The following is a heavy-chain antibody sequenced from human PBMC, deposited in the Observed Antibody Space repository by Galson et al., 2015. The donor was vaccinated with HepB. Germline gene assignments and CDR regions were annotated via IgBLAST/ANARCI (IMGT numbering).Heavy chain of an antibody. CDR2: IWNDGSNK. J-gene: IGHJ4*02. CDR1: EFTFSTYG. Sequence: SLRLSCAASEFTFSTYGMHWVRQAPGKGLEWVAFIWNDGSNKYYADSVKGRVTISRDNSKNTLYLQMNSLRDEDTALYYCARTPQGGQDGPPDYWGQGTLVTVSS. V-gene: IGHV3-33*01. CDR3: ARTPQGGQDGPPDY. D-gene: IGHD2-15*01.